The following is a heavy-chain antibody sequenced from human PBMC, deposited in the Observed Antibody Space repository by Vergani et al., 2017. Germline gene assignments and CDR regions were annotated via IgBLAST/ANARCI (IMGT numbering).Heavy chain of an antibody. V-gene: IGHV4-59*01. CDR2: IYYSGST. J-gene: IGHJ6*03. CDR1: GGSISSYY. Sequence: QVQLQESGPGLVKPSETLSLTCTVSGGSISSYYWSWIRQPPGKGLEWIGYIYYSGSTNYNPSLKSRVTISVDTSKNQFSLKLSSVTAADTAVYYCARDQPQKGNYYMDVWGKGP. CDR3: ARDQPQKGNYYMDV.